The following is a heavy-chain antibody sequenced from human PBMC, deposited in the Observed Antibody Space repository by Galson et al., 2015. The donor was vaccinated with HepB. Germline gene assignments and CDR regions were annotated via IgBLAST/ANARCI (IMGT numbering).Heavy chain of an antibody. D-gene: IGHD3-16*01. CDR1: GDSVSSNSAA. J-gene: IGHJ6*03. CDR3: ARGGVSLIDYYYYYMDV. CDR2: TYYRSKWYN. Sequence: CAISGDSVSSNSAAWNRIRQSPSRGLEWLGRTYYRSKWYNDYAVSVKSRITINPDTSKNQFSLQLNSVTPEDTAVYYCARGGVSLIDYYYYYMDVWGKGTTVTVSS. V-gene: IGHV6-1*01.